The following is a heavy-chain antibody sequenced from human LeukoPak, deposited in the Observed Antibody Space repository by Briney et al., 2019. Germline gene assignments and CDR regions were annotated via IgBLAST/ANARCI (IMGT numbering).Heavy chain of an antibody. CDR3: AKDRYYNSIEFYMDV. J-gene: IGHJ6*03. CDR1: GLPFSNYA. Sequence: GSLKLSCAASGLPFSNYAMSRVRQAPGKGLEWVPVISATGYTTYYADFVKGRFTISRDNSKNTLYLQMNSLSPEDTAVYYCAKDRYYNSIEFYMDVWGKGTTVTASS. CDR2: ISATGYTT. V-gene: IGHV3-23*01. D-gene: IGHD3-22*01.